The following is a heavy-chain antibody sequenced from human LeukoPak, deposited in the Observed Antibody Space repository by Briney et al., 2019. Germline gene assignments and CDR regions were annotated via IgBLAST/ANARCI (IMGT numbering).Heavy chain of an antibody. Sequence: SETLSLTCTVSGGSISNYYWSWIRQPPGKGLEWIAYIYYSGSTNYNPSLKSRVTISVDTSKNQFSLKLSSVTAADTAVYYCARHQWLEIDAFDIWGQGTIVTVSS. CDR2: IYYSGST. D-gene: IGHD6-19*01. J-gene: IGHJ3*02. V-gene: IGHV4-59*01. CDR1: GGSISNYY. CDR3: ARHQWLEIDAFDI.